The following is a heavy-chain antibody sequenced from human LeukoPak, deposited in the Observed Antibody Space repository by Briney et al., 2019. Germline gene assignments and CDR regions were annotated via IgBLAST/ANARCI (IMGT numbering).Heavy chain of an antibody. CDR1: GFTFSSYS. V-gene: IGHV3-21*03. CDR2: ISSSSSYI. CDR3: ARTRRLIRSYIAMAGRYDAFDI. J-gene: IGHJ3*02. D-gene: IGHD6-19*01. Sequence: GGSLRLSCAASGFTFSSYSMNWVRQAPGKGLEWVSSISSSSSYIYYADSVKGRFTISRDNAKNSLYLQMNSLRAEDTAVYYCARTRRLIRSYIAMAGRYDAFDIWGQGTMVTVSS.